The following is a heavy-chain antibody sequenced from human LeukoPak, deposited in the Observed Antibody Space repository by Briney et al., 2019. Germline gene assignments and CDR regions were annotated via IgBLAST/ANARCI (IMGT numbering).Heavy chain of an antibody. J-gene: IGHJ4*02. CDR2: IYHSGST. CDR1: GYSISSGYY. V-gene: IGHV4-38-2*01. CDR3: ARGDYYGSGSSPRHDY. D-gene: IGHD3-10*01. Sequence: SETLSLTCAVSGYSISSGYYWGWIRQPPGKGLEWIGSIYHSGSTYYNPSLKSRVTISVDTSKNQFSLKLSSVTAADTAVHYCARGDYYGSGSSPRHDYWGQGTLVTVSS.